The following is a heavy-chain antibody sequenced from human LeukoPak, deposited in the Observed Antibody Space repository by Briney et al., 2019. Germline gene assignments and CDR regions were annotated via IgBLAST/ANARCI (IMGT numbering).Heavy chain of an antibody. CDR1: GFTFSSYA. J-gene: IGHJ6*03. Sequence: PGGSPRLSCAASGFTFSSYAMSCVRQAPGNGLEWVSGISGGGGSTYYADSVKGRFTISRDNAKNSLYLQMNSLRAEDTAVYYCARTPTLPAAAYYYMDVWGKGTTVTVSS. CDR3: ARTPTLPAAAYYYMDV. CDR2: ISGGGGST. V-gene: IGHV3-23*01. D-gene: IGHD2-2*01.